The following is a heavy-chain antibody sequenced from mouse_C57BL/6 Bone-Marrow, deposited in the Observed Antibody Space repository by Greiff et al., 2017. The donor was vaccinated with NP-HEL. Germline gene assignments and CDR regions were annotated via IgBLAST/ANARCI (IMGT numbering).Heavy chain of an antibody. CDR2: INPSSGYT. CDR1: GYTFTSYT. V-gene: IGHV1-4*01. J-gene: IGHJ1*03. D-gene: IGHD1-1*01. Sequence: QVQLQQSGAELARPGASVKMSCKASGYTFTSYTMHWVKQRPGQGLEWIGYINPSSGYTKYNQKFKDKATLTADKSSSTAYMQLSSLTSEDSAVYYCARYNTTVVAWYFDVWGTGTTVTVSS. CDR3: ARYNTTVVAWYFDV.